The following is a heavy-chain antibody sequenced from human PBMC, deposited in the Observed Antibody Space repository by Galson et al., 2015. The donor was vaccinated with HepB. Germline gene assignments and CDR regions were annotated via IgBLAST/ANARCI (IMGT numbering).Heavy chain of an antibody. CDR2: ISPILGIP. D-gene: IGHD3-3*01. J-gene: IGHJ5*01. Sequence: SVKVSCKASGDSFSIYAMSWVRQAPGQGLEWMGGISPILGIPNYAQKFQDRVTITADKSTGTAFMELSSLRYEDTAVYYCARADDFWSGYRDAGTSRWFDSWGQGTLVIVSS. CDR3: ARADDFWSGYRDAGTSRWFDS. CDR1: GDSFSIYA. V-gene: IGHV1-69*10.